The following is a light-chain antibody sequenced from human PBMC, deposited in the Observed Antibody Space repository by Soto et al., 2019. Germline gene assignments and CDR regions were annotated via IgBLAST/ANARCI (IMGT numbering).Light chain of an antibody. Sequence: EIVLTQSPGTLSLSPGERATLSCRASQRVGRNYLAWYQQKPGQAPRLLIYGASSRATGIPDRFSGSGSGTDFTLTLSMLEPEDFAVYYCQQYASSPLTFGGGTKVEIK. J-gene: IGKJ4*01. CDR1: QRVGRNY. V-gene: IGKV3-20*01. CDR3: QQYASSPLT. CDR2: GAS.